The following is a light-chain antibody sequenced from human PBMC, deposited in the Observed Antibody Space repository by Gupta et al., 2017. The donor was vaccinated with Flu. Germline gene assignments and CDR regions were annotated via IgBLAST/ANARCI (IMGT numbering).Light chain of an antibody. J-gene: IGLJ2*01. CDR3: QAWDSSTVV. Sequence: CSRDHLGEKFASWFQQKPGQSPTLVIYKDNRRPAGIPVRVSGSNSGNTATLAISGLLAVDEADYYCQAWDSSTVVFGGGTKLTVL. CDR2: KDN. CDR1: HLGEKF. V-gene: IGLV3-1*01.